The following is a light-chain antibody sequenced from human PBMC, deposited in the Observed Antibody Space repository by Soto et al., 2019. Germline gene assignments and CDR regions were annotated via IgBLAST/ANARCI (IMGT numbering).Light chain of an antibody. V-gene: IGLV2-14*01. Sequence: QSALTQPASVSGSPGQSITISCTGTSSDVGDYNYVSWYQQHPGKAPKLIIYEVTNRPSGISNRFSGSKSGNTASLTLSRLHAEHEADYHCISYTSRSTVYVFGTRTKVTV. CDR1: SSDVGDYNY. CDR3: ISYTSRSTVYV. J-gene: IGLJ1*01. CDR2: EVT.